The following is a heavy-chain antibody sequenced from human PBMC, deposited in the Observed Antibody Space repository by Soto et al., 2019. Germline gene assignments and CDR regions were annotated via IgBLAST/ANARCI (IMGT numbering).Heavy chain of an antibody. D-gene: IGHD6-19*01. CDR1: GYTFTSYG. Sequence: ASVKVSCKASGYTFTSYGISWVRQAPGQGLEWMGWISAYNGNTNYAQKLQGRVTMTTDASTSTAYMELRSLRSDDTAVYYCARELIAVAGDDAFDIWGQGTMVTVSS. V-gene: IGHV1-18*01. J-gene: IGHJ3*02. CDR3: ARELIAVAGDDAFDI. CDR2: ISAYNGNT.